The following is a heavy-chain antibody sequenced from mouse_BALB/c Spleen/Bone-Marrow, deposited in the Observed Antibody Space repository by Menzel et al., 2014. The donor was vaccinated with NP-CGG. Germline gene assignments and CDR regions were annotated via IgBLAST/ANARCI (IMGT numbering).Heavy chain of an antibody. CDR2: INPRSGRT. D-gene: IGHD1-1*01. CDR1: GYTFTSYW. J-gene: IGHJ4*01. V-gene: IGHV1S81*02. Sequence: QVQLQQSGAELAKPGASVKLSCKASGYTFTSYWMYWVIQRPGQGLEWIGEINPRSGRTNYNEKFKSRATPTVDKSSSTAYMQLSSLTSEDSAVYYCARGLYGAMDYWGQGTSVTVSS. CDR3: ARGLYGAMDY.